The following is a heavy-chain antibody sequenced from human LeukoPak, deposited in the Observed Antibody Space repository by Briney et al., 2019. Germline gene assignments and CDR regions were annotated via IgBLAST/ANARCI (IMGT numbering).Heavy chain of an antibody. CDR3: ARVGDYNYYYYYYMDV. D-gene: IGHD4-17*01. CDR2: MNPNSGNT. CDR1: GYTFTSYG. Sequence: GASVKVSCKASGYTFTSYGISWVRQATGQGLEWMGWMNPNSGNTGYAQKFQGRVTITRNTSISTAYMELSSLRSEDTAVYFCARVGDYNYYYYYYMDVWGKGTTVTVSS. J-gene: IGHJ6*03. V-gene: IGHV1-8*03.